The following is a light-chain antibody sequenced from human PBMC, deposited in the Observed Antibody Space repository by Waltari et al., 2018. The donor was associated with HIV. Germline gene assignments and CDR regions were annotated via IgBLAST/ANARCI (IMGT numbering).Light chain of an antibody. J-gene: IGLJ3*02. V-gene: IGLV2-18*02. CDR1: SSDVGNYNR. CDR3: SSYTSRSTWV. Sequence: QSALTQPPSVSGSPGQSVTISCTGTSSDVGNYNRVSWYQQPPGTAPKLMIYDRFSGSKSGNTASLTISGLQAEDEGDYYCSSYTSRSTWVFGGGTKLTVL.